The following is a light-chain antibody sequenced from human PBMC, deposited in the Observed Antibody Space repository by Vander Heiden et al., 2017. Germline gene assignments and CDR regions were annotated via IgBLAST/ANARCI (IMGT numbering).Light chain of an antibody. V-gene: IGLV2-14*01. Sequence: QSALTQPASVSGSPGQPITISCTGSTSDVGGYNYVSWYQQHPGKAPKLMIYEVTNRPSGVSNRFSGSKSGNTASLTISGLQAEDEAHYYCSSYITSSTPVIFGGGTKLTVL. CDR2: EVT. CDR3: SSYITSSTPVI. CDR1: TSDVGGYNY. J-gene: IGLJ2*01.